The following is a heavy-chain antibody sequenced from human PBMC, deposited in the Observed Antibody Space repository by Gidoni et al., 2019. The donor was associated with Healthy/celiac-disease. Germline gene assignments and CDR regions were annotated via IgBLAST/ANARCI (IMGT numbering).Heavy chain of an antibody. J-gene: IGHJ6*02. Sequence: QVQLVQSGAEVKKPGASVKVSCKASGYTFTSYGISWVRQAPGQGLEWMGWISAYNGNTNYAQKLQGRVTMTTDTSTSTAYMELRSLRSDDTAVYYCARDFGRDGYNYVGDYYYYYGMDVWGQGTTVTVSS. V-gene: IGHV1-18*04. CDR1: GYTFTSYG. D-gene: IGHD5-12*01. CDR3: ARDFGRDGYNYVGDYYYYYGMDV. CDR2: ISAYNGNT.